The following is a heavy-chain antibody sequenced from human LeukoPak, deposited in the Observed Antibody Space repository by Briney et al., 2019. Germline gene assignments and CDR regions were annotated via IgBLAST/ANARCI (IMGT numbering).Heavy chain of an antibody. CDR3: ARDAYCSGGRCYYFDY. V-gene: IGHV3-21*01. Sequence: GGSLRLSCAASGFTFSGSAMHWVRQASGKGLEWVSSISSSSSNIYYADSVKGRFTISRDNAKNSLYLQMNSLRAEDTAVYYCARDAYCSGGRCYYFDYCGQGTLVTVSS. J-gene: IGHJ4*02. CDR2: ISSSSSNI. CDR1: GFTFSGSA. D-gene: IGHD2-15*01.